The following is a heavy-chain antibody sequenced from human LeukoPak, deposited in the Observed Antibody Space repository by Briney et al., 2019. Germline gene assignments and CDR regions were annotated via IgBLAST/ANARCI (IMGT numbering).Heavy chain of an antibody. D-gene: IGHD6-19*01. Sequence: GGSLRLSCAASGFSFSSYGMHWVRQAPGKGLEWMAIISYDGSNKYYADSVKGRFTISRDNSKNTLYLQMNSLRAEDTAVYYCARLGSGWFDYWGQGTLVTVSS. CDR3: ARLGSGWFDY. CDR2: ISYDGSNK. J-gene: IGHJ4*02. V-gene: IGHV3-30*03. CDR1: GFSFSSYG.